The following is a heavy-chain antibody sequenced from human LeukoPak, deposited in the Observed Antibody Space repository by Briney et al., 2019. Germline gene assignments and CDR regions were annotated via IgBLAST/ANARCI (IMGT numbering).Heavy chain of an antibody. J-gene: IGHJ4*02. D-gene: IGHD5-12*01. V-gene: IGHV3-11*04. Sequence: GGSLRLSCAASGFTFSDYYMRWIRQAPGKGLEWVSYISSSGSTIYYPDTVKGRFTISRDNAKNSLYLQMNSLRAEDTAVYYCARGRFGVSGYDSPFDYWRRGTLVTVSS. CDR2: ISSSGSTI. CDR1: GFTFSDYY. CDR3: ARGRFGVSGYDSPFDY.